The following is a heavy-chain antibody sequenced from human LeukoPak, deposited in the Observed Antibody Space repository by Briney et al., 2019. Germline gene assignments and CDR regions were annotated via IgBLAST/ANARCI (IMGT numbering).Heavy chain of an antibody. Sequence: PGRSLRLSYAASGFIFRSYGMHWVRQAPGKGLEWVAVIWNDGSNKYYADSVKGRFTISRDDSENTLNLQMNSLRAEDTAVYYCARSVGGGVSGTGDWFDPWGQGTLVTVSS. CDR3: ARSVGGGVSGTGDWFDP. J-gene: IGHJ5*02. D-gene: IGHD6-19*01. CDR2: IWNDGSNK. V-gene: IGHV3-33*01. CDR1: GFIFRSYG.